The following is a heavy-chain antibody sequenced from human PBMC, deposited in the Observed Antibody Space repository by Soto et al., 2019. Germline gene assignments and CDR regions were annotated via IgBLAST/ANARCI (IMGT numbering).Heavy chain of an antibody. CDR3: VQTYTISWNYVHL. CDR2: TYHSGST. J-gene: IGHJ1*01. CDR1: GDSIRGSTSY. V-gene: IGHV4-39*01. D-gene: IGHD1-7*01. Sequence: QLQLQASGPRLVKPSETLSLTCGVSGDSIRGSTSYLGWIRQPPGQGLQWIGSTYHSGSTYYTSSLKFRVTLSVDTSNIQFSLTLSLVTAADTPVYYCVQTYTISWNYVHLWCPGTLVTVSS.